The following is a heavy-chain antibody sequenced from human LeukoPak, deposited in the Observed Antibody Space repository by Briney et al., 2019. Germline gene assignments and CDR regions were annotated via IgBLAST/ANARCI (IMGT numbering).Heavy chain of an antibody. V-gene: IGHV1-18*04. CDR2: ISAYNGNT. J-gene: IGHJ4*02. CDR3: ARGYCSGGSCYVAYFDY. CDR1: GYTFTSYG. Sequence: GASVTVSCKASGYTFTSYGISWVRQAPGEGLEGMGGISAYNGNTNYAQKLQGRVTMTTDTSTSTAYMELRSLRSDDTAVYYCARGYCSGGSCYVAYFDYWGQGTLVTVSS. D-gene: IGHD2-15*01.